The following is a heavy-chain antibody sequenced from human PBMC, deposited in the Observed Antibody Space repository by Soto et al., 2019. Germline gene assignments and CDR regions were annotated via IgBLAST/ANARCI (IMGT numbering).Heavy chain of an antibody. CDR2: ISYDGTYK. J-gene: IGHJ6*02. CDR1: GFTFNNFA. D-gene: IGHD5-12*01. CDR3: ANEVDVAFSSLQYGMDV. Sequence: QVQLVVSGGGVVQPGRSLRLSCAASGFTFNNFAMHWVRQAPGKGLEWVAFISYDGTYKYYADSVRGRFTVYRDNSKSTLFLQMNSLKFEDTAVYVCANEVDVAFSSLQYGMDVWGQGTTVTVSS. V-gene: IGHV3-30*14.